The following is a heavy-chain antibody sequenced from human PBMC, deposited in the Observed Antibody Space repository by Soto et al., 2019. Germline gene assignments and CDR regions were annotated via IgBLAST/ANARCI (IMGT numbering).Heavy chain of an antibody. CDR1: GFTFSSYA. V-gene: IGHV3-30-3*01. CDR2: ISYDGSNK. D-gene: IGHD2-15*01. Sequence: GGSLRLSCAASGFTFSSYAMNWVRQAPGKGLEWMAVISYDGSNKYYADAVTGRFTISRDNSKNTLYLQMNSLRAKDTAVYYFARDWERGGYCSGGSCFHYYYYGMDVWGQGTTVTVSS. CDR3: ARDWERGGYCSGGSCFHYYYYGMDV. J-gene: IGHJ6*02.